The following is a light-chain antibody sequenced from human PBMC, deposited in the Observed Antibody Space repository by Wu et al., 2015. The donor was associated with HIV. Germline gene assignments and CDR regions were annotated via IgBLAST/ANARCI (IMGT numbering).Light chain of an antibody. CDR3: QQYGSSPYT. CDR1: QSVSNNY. J-gene: IGKJ2*01. V-gene: IGKV3-20*01. Sequence: EIVLTQSPGTQSLSPGERATLSCRASQSVSNNYVAWYQQKAGQAPRLLIFGASNRATAVLDRFSGSGSGTVFTLTISRLDPEDLAVFYCQQYGSSPYTFGQGTKLEIK. CDR2: GAS.